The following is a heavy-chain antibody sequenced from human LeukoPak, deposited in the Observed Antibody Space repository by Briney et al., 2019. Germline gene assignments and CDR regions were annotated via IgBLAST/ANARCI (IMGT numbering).Heavy chain of an antibody. V-gene: IGHV1-18*01. J-gene: IGHJ4*02. Sequence: ASVKVSYKASGYTFTSYGISWVRQAPGQGLEWMGWISAYNGNTNYAQKLQGRVTMTTDTSTSTAYMELRSLRSDDTAVYYCARDDYGDYPYYFDYRGQGTLVTVSS. CDR1: GYTFTSYG. CDR2: ISAYNGNT. D-gene: IGHD4-17*01. CDR3: ARDDYGDYPYYFDY.